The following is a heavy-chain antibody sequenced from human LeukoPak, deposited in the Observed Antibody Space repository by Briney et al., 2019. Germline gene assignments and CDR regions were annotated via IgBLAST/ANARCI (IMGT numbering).Heavy chain of an antibody. CDR2: VSYSGGT. J-gene: IGHJ4*02. Sequence: SETLSLTCTVSGASVSSHYWSWIRQPPGKGLEWIGYVSYSGGTNYDPSLKSRVTISLDTSKDQFSLRLNSVTAADTAVYYCARLSTYYDFWSPLDYWGQGTLVTVSS. CDR1: GASVSSHY. V-gene: IGHV4-59*02. CDR3: ARLSTYYDFWSPLDY. D-gene: IGHD3-3*01.